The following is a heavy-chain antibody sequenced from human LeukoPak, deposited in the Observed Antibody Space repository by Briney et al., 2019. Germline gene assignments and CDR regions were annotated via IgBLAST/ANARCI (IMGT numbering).Heavy chain of an antibody. J-gene: IGHJ6*02. CDR3: ARQYYYGMDV. CDR1: GGSIRSYY. V-gene: IGHV4-59*01. CDR2: IYYSGST. Sequence: SETLSLTCTVSGGSIRSYYWSWIRQPPGKGLEWIGYIYYSGSTNYNPSLKSRVTISVDTSKNQFSLKLSSVTAADTAVYYCARQYYYGMDVWGQGTTVTVSS.